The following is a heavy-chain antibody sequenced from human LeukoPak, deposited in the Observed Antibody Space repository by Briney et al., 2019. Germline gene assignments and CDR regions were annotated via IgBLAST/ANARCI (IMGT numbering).Heavy chain of an antibody. D-gene: IGHD1-26*01. CDR1: GGSFTTYY. V-gene: IGHV4-59*01. Sequence: NSSETLSLTCTVTGGSFTTYYWSWIRQPPGKGLEWIGHFYYSGSTSYNPSLKSRVTISVDTSRNQFSLKLTSVIAADTAVYYCARGQGGNYYLNYFDYWGQGALVTVSS. CDR3: ARGQGGNYYLNYFDY. CDR2: FYYSGST. J-gene: IGHJ4*02.